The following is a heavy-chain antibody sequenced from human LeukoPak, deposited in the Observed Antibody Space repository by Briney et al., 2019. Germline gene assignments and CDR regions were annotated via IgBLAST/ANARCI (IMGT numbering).Heavy chain of an antibody. J-gene: IGHJ4*02. CDR2: ISGSGGST. V-gene: IGHV3-23*01. D-gene: IGHD3-10*01. Sequence: TGGSLRLSCAASGFTFSSYAMSWVRQAPGKGLEWVSAISGSGGSTYYADSVKGRFTISRDNSKNTLYLQMNSLRAEDTAVYYCAKLKDYYYGSGSYPDYWGQGTLVTVSS. CDR1: GFTFSSYA. CDR3: AKLKDYYYGSGSYPDY.